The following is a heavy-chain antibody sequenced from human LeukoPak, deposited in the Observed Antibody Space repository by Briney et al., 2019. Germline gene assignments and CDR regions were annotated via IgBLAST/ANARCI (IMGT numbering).Heavy chain of an antibody. J-gene: IGHJ4*02. V-gene: IGHV3-23*01. D-gene: IGHD2-15*01. Sequence: GGSLRLSCAPSGFTFSSYAMSWVRQAPGKGLEWVSAISGSGGSTYYADSVEGRFTISRDNFKNTLYLQMNSLRAEDTAVYYCAKTAGPIVVVVAFDYWGQGTLVTVSS. CDR1: GFTFSSYA. CDR2: ISGSGGST. CDR3: AKTAGPIVVVVAFDY.